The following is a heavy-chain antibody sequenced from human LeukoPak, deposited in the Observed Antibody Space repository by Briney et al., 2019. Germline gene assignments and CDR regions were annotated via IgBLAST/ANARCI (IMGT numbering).Heavy chain of an antibody. Sequence: VKPGGSLRLSCAASGFTFSSYSMNWVRQAPGKGLEWVSYISIRSSTIYYADSVKGRFTISRDNAKNSLYVQMNSLRAEDTAVYYCARGPSGNIAVAASVWGQGTLVTVSS. CDR1: GFTFSSYS. V-gene: IGHV3-48*01. CDR3: ARGPSGNIAVAASV. D-gene: IGHD6-19*01. J-gene: IGHJ4*02. CDR2: ISIRSSTI.